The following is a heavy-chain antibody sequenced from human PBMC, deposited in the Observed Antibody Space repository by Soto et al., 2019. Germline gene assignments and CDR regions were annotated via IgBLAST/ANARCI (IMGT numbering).Heavy chain of an antibody. Sequence: QVQLVESGGGVVQPGRSLRLSCAASGFTFSSYAMHWVRQAPGKGLEWVAVISYDGSNKYYADSVKGRFTISRDNCTKMLDLQMNSLRAEDTAVYYCARDPNCISTSCYVRGGWFDPWGQGTLVTVSS. CDR1: GFTFSSYA. V-gene: IGHV3-30-3*01. J-gene: IGHJ5*02. D-gene: IGHD2-2*01. CDR3: ARDPNCISTSCYVRGGWFDP. CDR2: ISYDGSNK.